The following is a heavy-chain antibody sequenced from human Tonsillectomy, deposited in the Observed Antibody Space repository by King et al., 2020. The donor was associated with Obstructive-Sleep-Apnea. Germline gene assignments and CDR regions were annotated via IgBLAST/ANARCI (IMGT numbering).Heavy chain of an antibody. J-gene: IGHJ4*02. Sequence: VQLVESGGGVVQPGRSLRLSCAASGFTFSNYGMHWVRQAPGKGLEWVAFIRYAGRDTFYADTVKGRFTISRDNAKNTQYLQMNGLRVEETAVYYCAKDYGDHGDGGAYFDYWGQGTLVTVSS. CDR2: IRYAGRDT. CDR3: AKDYGDHGDGGAYFDY. V-gene: IGHV3-30*02. CDR1: GFTFSNYG. D-gene: IGHD4-17*01.